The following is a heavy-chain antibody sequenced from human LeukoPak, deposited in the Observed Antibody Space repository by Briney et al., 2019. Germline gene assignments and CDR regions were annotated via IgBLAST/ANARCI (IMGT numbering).Heavy chain of an antibody. D-gene: IGHD3-22*01. V-gene: IGHV3-30*02. J-gene: IGHJ4*02. Sequence: HPGGSLRLSCGASGFTLSHYGMHWVRQAPGKGLEWVAFIRFDGNNKYYADSVKGRFTISRDNSKNTLFLQMNSLRAEDTAVYYCAKVGASGYYWDYFEYWGQGTLVTVSS. CDR1: GFTLSHYG. CDR2: IRFDGNNK. CDR3: AKVGASGYYWDYFEY.